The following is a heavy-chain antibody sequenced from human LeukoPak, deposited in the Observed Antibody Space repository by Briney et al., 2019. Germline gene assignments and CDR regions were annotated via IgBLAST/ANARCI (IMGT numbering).Heavy chain of an antibody. J-gene: IGHJ6*03. CDR2: IIPIFGTA. D-gene: IGHD6-19*01. CDR3: ARGGYSSGWYSRYYYYYYMDV. V-gene: IGHV1-69*05. Sequence: GASVKVSCKASGGTFSSYAISGVRQAPGQGLEWMGGIIPIFGTANYAQKFQGRVTITTDESTSTAYMELSSLRSEDTAVYYCARGGYSSGWYSRYYYYYYMDVWGKGTTVTVSS. CDR1: GGTFSSYA.